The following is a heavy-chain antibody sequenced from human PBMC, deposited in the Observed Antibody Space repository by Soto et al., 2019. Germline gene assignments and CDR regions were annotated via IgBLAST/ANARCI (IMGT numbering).Heavy chain of an antibody. CDR2: ISYDGSNK. V-gene: IGHV3-30*18. CDR1: GFTFSSYG. Sequence: QVQLVESGGGVVQPGRSLRLSCAASGFTFSSYGMHWVRQAPGKGLEWVAVISYDGSNKYYADSVKGRFTISRDNSKNTLYLQMNSLRAEDTAVYYCAKTDGGGPLYWGQGTLVTVSS. J-gene: IGHJ4*02. CDR3: AKTDGGGPLY. D-gene: IGHD4-17*01.